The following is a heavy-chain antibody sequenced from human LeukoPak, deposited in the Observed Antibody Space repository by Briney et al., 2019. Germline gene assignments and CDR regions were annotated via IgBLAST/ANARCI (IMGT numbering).Heavy chain of an antibody. J-gene: IGHJ4*02. CDR2: ISYDGSNK. CDR1: GFTFSSHA. V-gene: IGHV3-30*04. CDR3: ARDAYSSSRLDY. Sequence: PGRSLRLSCAASGFTFSSHAMHWVRQAPGKGLEWVAVISYDGSNKYYADSVKGRFTISRDNSKNTLYLQMNSLRAEDTAVYYCARDAYSSSRLDYWGQGTLVTVSS. D-gene: IGHD6-13*01.